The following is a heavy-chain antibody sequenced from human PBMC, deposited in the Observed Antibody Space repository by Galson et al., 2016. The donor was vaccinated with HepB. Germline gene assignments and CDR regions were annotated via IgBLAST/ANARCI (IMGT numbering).Heavy chain of an antibody. Sequence: ETLSLTCSVSGASISSFYWSWIRQPPGKGLEWMGYGYYIGSTTYNPSLKSRVTISVDTSKNQISLNVTSATAADTAMYYCARITNGNTAHDAFDIWGQGTTVTVSS. V-gene: IGHV4-59*01. J-gene: IGHJ3*02. CDR1: GASISSFY. D-gene: IGHD1-1*01. CDR2: GYYIGST. CDR3: ARITNGNTAHDAFDI.